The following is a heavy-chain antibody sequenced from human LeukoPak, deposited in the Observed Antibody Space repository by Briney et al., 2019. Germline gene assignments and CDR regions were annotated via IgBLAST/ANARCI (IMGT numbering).Heavy chain of an antibody. D-gene: IGHD3-22*01. CDR2: IYSGGNM. Sequence: GGSLRLSCAASGFTASSNHMSWVRQAPGKGLEWVSVIYSGGNMYYADSVNGRFTISRDNAKNTLYLQMNSLRAEDTAVYCCARDRRGDSSGFPDYWGQGTLVTVSS. J-gene: IGHJ4*02. V-gene: IGHV3-66*01. CDR1: GFTASSNH. CDR3: ARDRRGDSSGFPDY.